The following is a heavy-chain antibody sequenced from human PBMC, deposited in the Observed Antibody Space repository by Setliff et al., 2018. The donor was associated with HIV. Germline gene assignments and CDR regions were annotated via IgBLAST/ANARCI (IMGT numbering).Heavy chain of an antibody. J-gene: IGHJ4*02. CDR3: AKGRWPVNVVSSVLAY. Sequence: PGGSLRLSCEVSGITFSDFGMYWVRQAPGKGLEWVAMIRHDGSYGYYTESVKDRFTVSRDNSKNTVFLQMNSLRREDTGVYYCAKGRWPVNVVSSVLAYWGQGTLVTVSS. D-gene: IGHD2-21*01. CDR2: IRHDGSYG. V-gene: IGHV3-30*02. CDR1: GITFSDFG.